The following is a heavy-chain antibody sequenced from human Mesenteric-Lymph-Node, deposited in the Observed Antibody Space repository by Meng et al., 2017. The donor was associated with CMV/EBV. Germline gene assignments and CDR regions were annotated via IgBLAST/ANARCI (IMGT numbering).Heavy chain of an antibody. CDR1: GYSFTSYY. CDR3: AKSRRASTYAYDAFDV. J-gene: IGHJ3*01. Sequence: GRSLRLSCKGSGYSFTSYYIGWVRQMPGKGLEWMGIIYPGDSDTRYSPSFQGQVTISADKSLTSAYLHWGSLKASDSAMYYCAKSRRASTYAYDAFDVWGQGTMVTVSS. D-gene: IGHD3-16*01. CDR2: IYPGDSDT. V-gene: IGHV5-51*01.